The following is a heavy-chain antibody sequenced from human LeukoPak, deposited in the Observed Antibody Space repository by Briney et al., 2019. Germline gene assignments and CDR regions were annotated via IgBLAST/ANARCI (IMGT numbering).Heavy chain of an antibody. J-gene: IGHJ4*02. Sequence: GGSLRLSCAASGFTFSSYAMGWVRQAPGKGLEWVSGITGSGGSTYHADSVKGRFTISRDNSKNTLYLQMSSLRAEDSAIYYCAKGSASGRPYYFDYWGQGILVTVSS. D-gene: IGHD2-15*01. CDR3: AKGSASGRPYYFDY. CDR1: GFTFSSYA. V-gene: IGHV3-23*01. CDR2: ITGSGGST.